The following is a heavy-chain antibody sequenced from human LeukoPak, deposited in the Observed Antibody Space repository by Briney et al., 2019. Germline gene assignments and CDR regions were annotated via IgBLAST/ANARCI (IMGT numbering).Heavy chain of an antibody. V-gene: IGHV4-39*01. J-gene: IGHJ4*02. D-gene: IGHD6-25*01. Sequence: SETLSLTCTVSGGSISSSSYYWGWIRQPPGKGLEWIGSIYYSGSTYYNPSLKGRVTISVDTSKNQFSLKLSSVTAADTAVYYCARHLAAIDYWGQGTLVTVSS. CDR3: ARHLAAIDY. CDR2: IYYSGST. CDR1: GGSISSSSYY.